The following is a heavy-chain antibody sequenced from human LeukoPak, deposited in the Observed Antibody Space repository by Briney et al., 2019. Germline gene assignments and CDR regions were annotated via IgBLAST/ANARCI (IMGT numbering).Heavy chain of an antibody. Sequence: GGSLRLSCAASGFTFSSYGMHWVRQAQGKGLEWLAVIWYDGSNKYYADSVKGRFTISRDNSKNTLYLQMNSLRAEDTAVYYCAKAKRPYDILTGYEYWGQGTLVTVSS. CDR3: AKAKRPYDILTGYEY. J-gene: IGHJ4*02. V-gene: IGHV3-33*06. CDR1: GFTFSSYG. D-gene: IGHD3-9*01. CDR2: IWYDGSNK.